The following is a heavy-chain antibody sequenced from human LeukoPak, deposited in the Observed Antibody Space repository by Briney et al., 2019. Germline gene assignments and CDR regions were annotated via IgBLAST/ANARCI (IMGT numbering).Heavy chain of an antibody. D-gene: IGHD4-23*01. CDR3: ARDRSTVVTDWEYLFDY. CDR2: ISYDGSNK. CDR1: GFTFSSYA. V-gene: IGHV3-30*01. Sequence: GRSLRLSCAASGFTFSSYAMHWVRQAPGKGLEWVAVISYDGSNKYYADSVKGRFTISRDNSQNTLYLQMNSLRAEDTAVYYCARDRSTVVTDWEYLFDYWGQGTLVTVSS. J-gene: IGHJ4*02.